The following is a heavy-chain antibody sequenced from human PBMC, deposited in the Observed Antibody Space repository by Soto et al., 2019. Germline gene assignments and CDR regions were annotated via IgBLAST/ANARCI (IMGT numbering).Heavy chain of an antibody. V-gene: IGHV3-33*01. J-gene: IGHJ4*02. CDR2: IWYDGSNR. CDR1: GFTFSSYG. Sequence: GGSLRLSCAASGFTFSSYGMHWVRQAPGKGLEWVAVIWYDGSNRYYADSVKGRFTISRDNSKNTLYLQMNSLRAEDTAVYYCARDWDIAAAGYFDYWGQGTLVTVSS. D-gene: IGHD6-13*01. CDR3: ARDWDIAAAGYFDY.